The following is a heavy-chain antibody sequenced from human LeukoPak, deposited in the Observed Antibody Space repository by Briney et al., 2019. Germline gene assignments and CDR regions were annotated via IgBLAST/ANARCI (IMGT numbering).Heavy chain of an antibody. V-gene: IGHV3-15*04. Sequence: GRSLRLSCAASGFTFSSYAMHWVRQAPGKGLEWVGRIGVKTEGGTTNYAAPVNGRFTISRDDSQNTLYLQMNSLKTEDTAVYYCTTDFRLASATTGGYWGQGTLVTVSS. CDR2: IGVKTEGGTT. D-gene: IGHD6-13*01. CDR3: TTDFRLASATTGGY. CDR1: GFTFSSYA. J-gene: IGHJ1*01.